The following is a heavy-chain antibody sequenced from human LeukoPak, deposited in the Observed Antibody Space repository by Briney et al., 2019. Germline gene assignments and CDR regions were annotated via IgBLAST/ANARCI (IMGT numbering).Heavy chain of an antibody. V-gene: IGHV1-2*02. CDR3: ARRVVPTAFSWFDP. D-gene: IGHD2-2*01. J-gene: IGHJ5*02. Sequence: ASVKVSCKTSGYTFTGYYMYWVRQAPGQGLEWVGWINPNSGGTNYAQKFQGRVTMTRDTSISTVYMELSSLRSDDTAVYFCARRVVPTAFSWFDPWGQGTLVTVSP. CDR2: INPNSGGT. CDR1: GYTFTGYY.